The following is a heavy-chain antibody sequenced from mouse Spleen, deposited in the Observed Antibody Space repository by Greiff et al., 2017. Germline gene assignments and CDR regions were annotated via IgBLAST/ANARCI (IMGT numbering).Heavy chain of an antibody. V-gene: IGHV5-6-2*01. J-gene: IGHJ1*01. CDR3: ASSYYGYVYFDV. Sequence: EVQRVESGGGLVKPGGSLKLSCAASGFTFSSYAMSWVRQTPEKRLEWVAAINSNGGSTYYPDTVKDRFTISRDNAKNTLYLQMSSLRSEDTALYYCASSYYGYVYFDVWGAGTTVTVSS. CDR2: INSNGGST. D-gene: IGHD1-2*01. CDR1: GFTFSSYA.